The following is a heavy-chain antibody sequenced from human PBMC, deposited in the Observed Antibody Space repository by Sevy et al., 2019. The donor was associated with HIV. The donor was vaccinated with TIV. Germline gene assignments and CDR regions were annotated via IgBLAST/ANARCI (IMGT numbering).Heavy chain of an antibody. V-gene: IGHV4-39*01. Sequence: SETLSLTCTVSGGSISSSSYYWNWIRQPPGKGLEWIGSSYYTGSTYYKPSLKSRVTISKDTSKNQFSLKLTSVTAADTAVYYCARPEGLQLNYAMDVWGQGTTVTVSS. CDR1: GGSISSSSYY. D-gene: IGHD3-3*01. J-gene: IGHJ6*02. CDR3: ARPEGLQLNYAMDV. CDR2: SYYTGST.